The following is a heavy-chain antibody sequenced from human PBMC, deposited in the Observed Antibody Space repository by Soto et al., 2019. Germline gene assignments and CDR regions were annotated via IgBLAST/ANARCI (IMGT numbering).Heavy chain of an antibody. CDR3: ARDRIGGWFQIAV. J-gene: IGHJ6*02. D-gene: IGHD6-19*01. V-gene: IGHV3-33*03. CDR2: IWSDGNKE. Sequence: QVQLVESGGGVVQPGRSLRLSCVGSGFPFWHYGMHWVRQAPGKGLEWVAVIWSDGNKESYADSVKGRFAIPRDNWKHTLSLEMTSLRVEDTAVDVCARDRIGGWFQIAVWGQGTRVSVSS. CDR1: GFPFWHYG.